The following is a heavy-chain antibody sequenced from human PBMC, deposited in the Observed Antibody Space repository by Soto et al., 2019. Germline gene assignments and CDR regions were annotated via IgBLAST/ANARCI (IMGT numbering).Heavy chain of an antibody. J-gene: IGHJ4*02. Sequence: QLQLQESGPGLVKPSETLSLTCTVSGGFISTSSYYWGWVHQPPGKGLEWIGTIYYTGYTYYNPSLKSRVAMSVDTSKDHFSLNLTSVIAADTAIYYSARSAIAVNGLFDHWGLGTLLTVSS. V-gene: IGHV4-39*02. D-gene: IGHD6-19*01. CDR2: IYYTGYT. CDR3: ARSAIAVNGLFDH. CDR1: GGFISTSSYY.